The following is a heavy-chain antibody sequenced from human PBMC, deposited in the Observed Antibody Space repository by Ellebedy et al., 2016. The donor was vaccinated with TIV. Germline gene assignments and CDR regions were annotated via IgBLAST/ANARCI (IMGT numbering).Heavy chain of an antibody. D-gene: IGHD3-9*01. CDR1: GFTFNSYA. CDR2: ISGDGGEK. J-gene: IGHJ3*02. Sequence: GESLKISXAASGFTFNSYAMHWVRQAPGKGLEWVSSISGDGGEKYDADSVKGRFTISRDNSKNTLYLQMNSLRAEDTAVYYCANIWYGRSVDAFDIWGQGTRATVSS. V-gene: IGHV3-30*07. CDR3: ANIWYGRSVDAFDI.